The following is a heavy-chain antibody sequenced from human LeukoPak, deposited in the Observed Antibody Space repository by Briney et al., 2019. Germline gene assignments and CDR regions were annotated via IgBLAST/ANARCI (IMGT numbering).Heavy chain of an antibody. CDR3: ARGSSDYDYVWGSYRSYYFDY. CDR2: INHSGST. V-gene: IGHV4-34*01. J-gene: IGHJ4*02. CDR1: GGSFSGYS. Sequence: SETLSLTCAVYGGSFSGYSWSWIRQPPGKGLEWIGEINHSGSTNYNPSLKSRVTISVDTSKNQFSLKLSSVTAADTAVYYCARGSSDYDYVWGSYRSYYFDYWGQGTLVTVSS. D-gene: IGHD3-16*02.